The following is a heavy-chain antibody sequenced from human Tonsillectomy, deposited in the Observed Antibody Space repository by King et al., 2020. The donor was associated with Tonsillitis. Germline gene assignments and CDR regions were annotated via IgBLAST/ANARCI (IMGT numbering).Heavy chain of an antibody. V-gene: IGHV3-74*01. J-gene: IGHJ6*02. CDR3: ARAFSGYYYGMDV. CDR2: ISSDGSIT. Sequence: VQLVEPGGGLVQPGGSLRLSCAASGFTFSSYWMYWVRQAPGKGLLWFARISSDGSITNYADSVKGRFTISRDNAKNTVSLQMNTLRAEDTAVYYCARAFSGYYYGMDVWGQGTTVTVSS. CDR1: GFTFSSYW. D-gene: IGHD3-3*02.